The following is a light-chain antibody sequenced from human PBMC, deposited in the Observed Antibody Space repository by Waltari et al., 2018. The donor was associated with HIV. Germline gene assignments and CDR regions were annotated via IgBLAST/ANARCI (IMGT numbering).Light chain of an antibody. J-gene: IGLJ2*01. CDR3: QVWVDSRDVAVI. Sequence: SYALTQPPSVSVAPGKTARITCGGDNIGGKLVHWYQQKPGQAPVLVICDDSDRPSGIPGRFSGSNAGNTATLTISRVEGGDEADYYCQVWVDSRDVAVIFGGGTKLTVL. CDR1: NIGGKL. CDR2: DDS. V-gene: IGLV3-21*04.